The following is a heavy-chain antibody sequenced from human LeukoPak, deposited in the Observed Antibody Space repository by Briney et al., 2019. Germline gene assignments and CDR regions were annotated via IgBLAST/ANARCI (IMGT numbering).Heavy chain of an antibody. CDR2: IYTSGST. V-gene: IGHV4-61*02. CDR3: ASQGPGYGAVGRYFDY. D-gene: IGHD4-17*01. Sequence: SETLSLTCTVSGGSISSGSYYWSWIRQPAGKGLEWIVRIYTSGSTNYNPSLQSRVTISVDTSKNQFSLKLSSVTAADTAVYYCASQGPGYGAVGRYFDYWGQGTLVTVSS. J-gene: IGHJ4*02. CDR1: GGSISSGSYY.